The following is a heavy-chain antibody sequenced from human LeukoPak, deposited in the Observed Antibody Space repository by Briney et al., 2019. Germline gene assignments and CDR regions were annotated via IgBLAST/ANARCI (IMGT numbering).Heavy chain of an antibody. CDR1: SGSVSSGSYY. CDR2: IYYSGST. J-gene: IGHJ3*02. D-gene: IGHD3-10*01. Sequence: SETLSLTCTVSSGSVSSGSYYWSWIRQPPGKGLEWIGYIYYSGSTNYNPSLKSRVTISVDTSKNQFSLKLSSVTAADTAVYYCARTVALLWFGELLLDAFDIWGQGTMVTVSS. V-gene: IGHV4-61*01. CDR3: ARTVALLWFGELLLDAFDI.